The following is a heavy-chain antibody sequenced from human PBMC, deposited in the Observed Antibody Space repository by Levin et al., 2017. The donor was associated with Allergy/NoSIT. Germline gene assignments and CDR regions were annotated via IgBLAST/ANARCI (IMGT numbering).Heavy chain of an antibody. CDR1: GFTFSDSY. D-gene: IGHD6-13*01. V-gene: IGHV3-11*01. CDR3: ARPIAAAGDDAFDI. Sequence: LSLTCAASGFTFSDSYMSWIRPAPGKGLEWVSYISSSGSTIYYADSVKGRFTISRDNAKNSLYLQMNSLRAEDTAVYYCARPIAAAGDDAFDIWGQGTMVTVSS. J-gene: IGHJ3*02. CDR2: ISSSGSTI.